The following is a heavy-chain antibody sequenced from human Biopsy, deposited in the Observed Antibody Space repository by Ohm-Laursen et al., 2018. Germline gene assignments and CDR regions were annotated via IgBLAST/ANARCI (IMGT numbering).Heavy chain of an antibody. D-gene: IGHD1-1*01. V-gene: IGHV1-18*01. CDR1: GYTFTSYD. CDR3: ARVFCTGTTCYGLLDN. CDR2: ISPYNDKT. J-gene: IGHJ4*02. Sequence: ASVKVSCNASGYTFTSYDISWVRQAPGQGLEWMGWISPYNDKTSYPPKLQDRVTMTADTSTNTAHMELRSLRSDDTAVYYCARVFCTGTTCYGLLDNWGQGTVVTVSS.